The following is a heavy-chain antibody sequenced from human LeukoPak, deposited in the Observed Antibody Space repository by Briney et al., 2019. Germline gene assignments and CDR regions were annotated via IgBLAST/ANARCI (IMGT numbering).Heavy chain of an antibody. CDR1: GGTFSSYA. CDR2: IIPIFGTA. D-gene: IGHD3-10*01. V-gene: IGHV1-69*13. Sequence: GASVKVSCKASGGTFSSYAISWVRQAPGQGLEWMGGIIPIFGTANYAQKFQGRVTITADESTSTAYMELSSLRSEDTAVYYCARGLAYYYGSGSYRFDYWGQGTLVTVSS. CDR3: ARGLAYYYGSGSYRFDY. J-gene: IGHJ4*02.